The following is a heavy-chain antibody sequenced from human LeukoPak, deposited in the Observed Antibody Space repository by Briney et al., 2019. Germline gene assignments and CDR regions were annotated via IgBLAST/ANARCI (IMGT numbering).Heavy chain of an antibody. CDR3: ASGFPTYYDFWSGYYKGGVTGYFDL. V-gene: IGHV4-59*01. Sequence: SETLSPTCTVSGGSISSYYWSWIRQPPGKGLEWIGYIYYSGSTNYNPSLKSRVTISVDTSKNQFSLKLSSVTAADTAVYYCASGFPTYYDFWSGYYKGGVTGYFDLWGRGTLVTVSS. CDR1: GGSISSYY. D-gene: IGHD3-3*01. J-gene: IGHJ2*01. CDR2: IYYSGST.